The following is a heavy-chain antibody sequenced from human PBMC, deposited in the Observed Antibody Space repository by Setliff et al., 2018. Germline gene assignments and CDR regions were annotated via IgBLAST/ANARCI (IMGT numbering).Heavy chain of an antibody. Sequence: PGGSLRLSCAASGFTFINYYMTWIRQAQGKGLEWISYINDSGNPTYYADSVKGRFTVSRDNAKNSRYLQMNSLRAEATAIYYCARTTGYRLEGDFDYWGQGTLVTVSS. V-gene: IGHV3-11*01. CDR3: ARTTGYRLEGDFDY. CDR2: INDSGNPT. CDR1: GFTFINYY. J-gene: IGHJ4*02. D-gene: IGHD3-16*01.